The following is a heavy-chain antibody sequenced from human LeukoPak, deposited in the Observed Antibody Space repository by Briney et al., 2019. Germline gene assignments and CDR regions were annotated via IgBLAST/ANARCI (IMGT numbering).Heavy chain of an antibody. CDR2: ISSSSSYT. CDR1: GFTFSDYY. CDR3: VRAVSVSSYYFDC. J-gene: IGHJ4*02. V-gene: IGHV3-11*05. Sequence: KPGGSPRLSCAASGFTFSDYYMSWIRQAPGKGLEWISYISSSSSYTNYVDSVKGRFTISRDNAKNSLYLQMNSLRAEDTAVYYCVRAVSVSSYYFDCWGQGTLVTVSS. D-gene: IGHD5/OR15-5a*01.